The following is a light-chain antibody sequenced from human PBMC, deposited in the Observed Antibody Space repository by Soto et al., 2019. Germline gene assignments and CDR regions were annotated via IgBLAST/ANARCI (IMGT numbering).Light chain of an antibody. CDR1: QGIGDT. CDR3: QPYNSWPLT. CDR2: DTS. V-gene: IGKV3-15*01. J-gene: IGKJ4*01. Sequence: EVERSQYLATLAVYTGEGATLSCRASQGIGDTLAWYQHKPGQTPRLLIYDTSTRATGVPTRFSGSRSEAEFTLPIPSPQSEDFAVYYCQPYNSWPLTFGGGTKVDIK.